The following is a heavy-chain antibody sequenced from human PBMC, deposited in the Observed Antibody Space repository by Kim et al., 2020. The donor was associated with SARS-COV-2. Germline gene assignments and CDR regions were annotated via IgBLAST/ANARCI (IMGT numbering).Heavy chain of an antibody. J-gene: IGHJ4*02. CDR3: ARDRAHGKRSSWYSGFDF. V-gene: IGHV3-30*03. Sequence: GGSLRLSCAASGFNLSKYAMHWVRQAPGKGLEWVAVISYDGRKKYYGDSMKGRLTISRDNSKNTLYLQVNNVRGEDTAVYFCARDRAHGKRSSWYSGFDFWGQGTLVIVSS. CDR1: GFNLSKYA. CDR2: ISYDGRKK. D-gene: IGHD6-13*01.